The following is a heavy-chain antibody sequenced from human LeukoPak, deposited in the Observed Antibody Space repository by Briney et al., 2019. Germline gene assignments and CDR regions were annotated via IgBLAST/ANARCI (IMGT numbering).Heavy chain of an antibody. D-gene: IGHD6-13*01. J-gene: IGHJ6*04. CDR2: IYPGDSET. CDR3: ARSIAAAAGGRDV. CDR1: GYNFNNYW. Sequence: GESLKISCKGSGYNFNNYWIGWARQMPGKGLEWMGIIYPGDSETRYSPSFQGQVTISADKSINTAYLQWSSLKASDTAIYYCARSIAAAAGGRDVWGKGTTVIISS. V-gene: IGHV5-51*01.